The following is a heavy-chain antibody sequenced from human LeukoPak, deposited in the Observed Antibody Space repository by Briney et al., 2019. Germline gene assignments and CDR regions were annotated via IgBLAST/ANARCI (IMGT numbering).Heavy chain of an antibody. Sequence: PGGSLRLSCAASGFTFSSYSMNWVRQAPGKGLKWVSYISSSSNTIYYADSVKGRFTISRDNAKNSLYLQMNSLRDEDTALYYCVTDTSMGGLFDYWGQGTLVTVSS. CDR2: ISSSSNTI. CDR1: GFTFSSYS. D-gene: IGHD5-18*01. CDR3: VTDTSMGGLFDY. J-gene: IGHJ4*02. V-gene: IGHV3-48*02.